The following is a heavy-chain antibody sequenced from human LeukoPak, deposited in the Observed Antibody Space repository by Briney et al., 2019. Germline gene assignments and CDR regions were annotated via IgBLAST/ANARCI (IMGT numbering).Heavy chain of an antibody. CDR3: ARSPYYDFWSGYPNWFDP. CDR1: GGSISSYY. Sequence: SETLSLTCTVSGGSISSYYWSRIRQPPGKGLEWIGYIYTSGSTNYNPSLKSRVTISVDTSKNQFSLKLSSVTAADTAVYYCARSPYYDFWSGYPNWFDPWGQGTLVTVSS. CDR2: IYTSGST. J-gene: IGHJ5*02. D-gene: IGHD3-3*01. V-gene: IGHV4-4*09.